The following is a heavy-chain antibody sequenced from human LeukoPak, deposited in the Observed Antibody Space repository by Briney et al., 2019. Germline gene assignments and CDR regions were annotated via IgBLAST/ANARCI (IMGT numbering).Heavy chain of an antibody. Sequence: ASVKVSCKASGYTFTSYYMHWVRQAPGQGLEWMGIINPSGGSTSYAQKFQGRVTMTTDVSTNTAYMDLRSLTSDDTAIYFCARARYYYGTSKSGENDFWGQGTLVTVSS. CDR1: GYTFTSYY. CDR2: INPSGGST. CDR3: ARARYYYGTSKSGENDF. D-gene: IGHD3-22*01. J-gene: IGHJ4*02. V-gene: IGHV1-46*01.